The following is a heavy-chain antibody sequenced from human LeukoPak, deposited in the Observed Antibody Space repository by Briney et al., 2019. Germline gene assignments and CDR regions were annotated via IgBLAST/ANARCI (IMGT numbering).Heavy chain of an antibody. CDR2: ISSSSSYI. J-gene: IGHJ3*02. D-gene: IGHD3-10*01. V-gene: IGHV3-21*01. CDR3: PGDHGGGPSAFAI. CDR1: GFTFSSYS. Sequence: GGSMRLSCAASGFTFSSYSMNWVRQARGKGLEWVSSISSSSSYIYYADSVKGRFTISRDNAKNSLYLQMNSLRAEDTSVCYGPGDHGGGPSAFAISGEGTMVTVSS.